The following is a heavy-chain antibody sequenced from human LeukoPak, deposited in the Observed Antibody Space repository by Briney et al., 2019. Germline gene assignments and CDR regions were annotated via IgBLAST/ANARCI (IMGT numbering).Heavy chain of an antibody. CDR3: ASSVGGFWSGYYPSYYGMDV. CDR2: INPSGGST. D-gene: IGHD3-3*01. CDR1: GNTFTSYY. Sequence: RASVKVSCKASGNTFTSYYMHWVRQAPGQGLEWMGIINPSGGSTSYAQKFQGRVTMTRDTSTSTVYMELSSLRSEDTAVYHCASSVGGFWSGYYPSYYGMDVWGQGTTVTVSS. V-gene: IGHV1-46*01. J-gene: IGHJ6*02.